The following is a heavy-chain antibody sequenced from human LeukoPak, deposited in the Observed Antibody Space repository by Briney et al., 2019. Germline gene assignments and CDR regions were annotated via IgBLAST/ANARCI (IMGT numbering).Heavy chain of an antibody. CDR1: GDSVSSNSAA. J-gene: IGHJ3*02. V-gene: IGHV6-1*01. Sequence: SQTLSLTCAISGDSVSSNSAAWNWIRQSPSRGLEWLGRTYYRSKWYNDYAVSVKSRITINPDTSKNQFSLQLNSVTPEDTAVYYCARDLLIAVAGTGHDAFDIWGQGTMVTVSS. D-gene: IGHD6-19*01. CDR2: TYYRSKWYN. CDR3: ARDLLIAVAGTGHDAFDI.